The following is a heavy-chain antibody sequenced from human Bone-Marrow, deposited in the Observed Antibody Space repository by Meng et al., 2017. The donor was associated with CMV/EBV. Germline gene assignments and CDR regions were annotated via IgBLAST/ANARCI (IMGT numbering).Heavy chain of an antibody. CDR2: ISYDGSNK. J-gene: IGHJ5*02. Sequence: GESLKISCAASGFTFSSYAMHWVRQAPGKGLEWVVVISYDGSNKYYADSVKGRFTISRDNSKNTLYLQMNSLRAEDTAVYYRARVPGRFFYDLWSGYQYNWFGPWGQGTLVTVSS. CDR1: GFTFSSYA. CDR3: ARVPGRFFYDLWSGYQYNWFGP. V-gene: IGHV3-30*04. D-gene: IGHD3-3*01.